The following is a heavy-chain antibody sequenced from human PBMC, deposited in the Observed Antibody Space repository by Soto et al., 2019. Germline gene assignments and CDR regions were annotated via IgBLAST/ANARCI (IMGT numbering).Heavy chain of an antibody. Sequence: QVQLVQSGAEVKKPGASVKVSCKASGYTFTSYAMHWVRQAPGQRLEWMGWINAGNANTKYSQKFQGRVTFTRDTSAITAYMELISLRSEDKAVYYCARAPSWYSFDYWGQGTLVTVSS. J-gene: IGHJ4*02. CDR2: INAGNANT. V-gene: IGHV1-3*01. CDR1: GYTFTSYA. D-gene: IGHD6-13*01. CDR3: ARAPSWYSFDY.